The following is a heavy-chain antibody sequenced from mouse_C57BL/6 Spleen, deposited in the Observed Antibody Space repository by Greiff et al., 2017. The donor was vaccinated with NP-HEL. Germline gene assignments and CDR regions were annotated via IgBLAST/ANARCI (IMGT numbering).Heavy chain of an antibody. CDR3: ASNWDGAWFAY. CDR1: GYTFTDYY. D-gene: IGHD4-1*01. V-gene: IGHV1-26*01. Sequence: EVKLQQSGPELVKPGASVKISCKASGYTFTDYYMNWVKQSHGKSLEWIGDINPNNGGTSYNQKFKGKATLTVDKSSSTAYMERRSLTSEDSAVYYCASNWDGAWFAYWGQGTLVTVSA. J-gene: IGHJ3*01. CDR2: INPNNGGT.